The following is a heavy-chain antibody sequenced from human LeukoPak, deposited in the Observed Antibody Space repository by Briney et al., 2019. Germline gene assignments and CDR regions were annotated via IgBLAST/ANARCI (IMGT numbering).Heavy chain of an antibody. D-gene: IGHD2-2*01. CDR1: GGTFSSYA. V-gene: IGHV1-69*01. CDR3: AGSQSSSSTSLTRYYYYYYMDV. CDR2: IIPIFGTA. Sequence: SVKVSCKASGGTFSSYAISWVRQAPGQGLEWMGGIIPIFGTANYAQKFQGRVTITADESTSTAYMELSSLRYEDTAVYYCAGSQSSSSTSLTRYYYYYYMDVWGKGTTVTVSS. J-gene: IGHJ6*03.